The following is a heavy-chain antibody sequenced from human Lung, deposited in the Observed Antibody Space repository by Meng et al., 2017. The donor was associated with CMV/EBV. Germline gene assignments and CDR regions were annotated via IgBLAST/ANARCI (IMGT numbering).Heavy chain of an antibody. CDR2: IKSKTDGGTT. V-gene: IGHV3-15*01. Sequence: GESLKISCAASGFTFSTAWMSWVRQAPGKGLEWVGRIKSKTDGGTTDYAAPVKGRFTMSRDDLRNTLYLQMSSLKTDDTGVYYCTTGRRFDYWGQGTLVTVSS. CDR3: TTGRRFDY. CDR1: GFTFSTAW. J-gene: IGHJ4*02.